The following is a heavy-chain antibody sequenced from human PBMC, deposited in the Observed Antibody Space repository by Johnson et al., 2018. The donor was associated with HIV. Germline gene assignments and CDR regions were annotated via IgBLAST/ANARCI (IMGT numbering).Heavy chain of an antibody. J-gene: IGHJ3*02. V-gene: IGHV3-43D*03. CDR1: RFTFDDYA. CDR3: ARVTSPVTTARYGAYDI. Sequence: VQLVESGGVVVQPGGSLRLSCETSRFTFDDYAMHWVRQAPGKGLEWVSLINWDGDSTYYADSVKGRFTISRDNSKNTLYLQINSLRAEDTAIYYCARVTSPVTTARYGAYDIWGQGTMVTVSS. CDR2: INWDGDST. D-gene: IGHD4-17*01.